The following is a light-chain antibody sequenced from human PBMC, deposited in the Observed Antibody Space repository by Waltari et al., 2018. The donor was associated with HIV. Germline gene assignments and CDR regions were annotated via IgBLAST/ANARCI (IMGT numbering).Light chain of an antibody. Sequence: QFALAQPRSVSGSPGQSVSISCTGSNSDVANFNYVSWYQQHPGKVPKLIIYDVTKRPSWVPNRFSGSKSGNTAALTISGLQADDEADYYCCSGGNNNIWVFGGGTKVTVL. CDR3: CSGGNNNIWV. V-gene: IGLV2-11*01. CDR1: NSDVANFNY. CDR2: DVT. J-gene: IGLJ3*02.